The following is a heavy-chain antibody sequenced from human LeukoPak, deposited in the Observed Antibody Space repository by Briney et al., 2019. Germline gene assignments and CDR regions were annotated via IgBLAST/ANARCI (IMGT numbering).Heavy chain of an antibody. J-gene: IGHJ4*02. V-gene: IGHV3-30-3*01. CDR2: ISYDGSNK. Sequence: GRSLRLSCAASGFTFSSYAMHWVRQAPGKGLEWVAVISYDGSNKYYADSVKGRFTISGDNSKNTLYLQMNSLRAEDTAVYYCARGSARWLQFMGAYWGQGTLVTVSS. CDR1: GFTFSSYA. D-gene: IGHD5-24*01. CDR3: ARGSARWLQFMGAY.